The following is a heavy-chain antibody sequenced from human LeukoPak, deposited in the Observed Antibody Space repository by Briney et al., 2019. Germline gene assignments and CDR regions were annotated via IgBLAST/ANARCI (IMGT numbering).Heavy chain of an antibody. J-gene: IGHJ6*03. D-gene: IGHD3-22*01. CDR2: INHSGST. Sequence: PSETLPLTCAVYGGSFSGYYWSWIRQPPGKGLEWIGEINHSGSTNYNPSLKSRVTISVDTSKNQFSLKLSSVTAADTAVYYCARRGGSGYPPANYYYYYYYMDVWGKGTTVTVSS. V-gene: IGHV4-34*01. CDR3: ARRGGSGYPPANYYYYYYYMDV. CDR1: GGSFSGYY.